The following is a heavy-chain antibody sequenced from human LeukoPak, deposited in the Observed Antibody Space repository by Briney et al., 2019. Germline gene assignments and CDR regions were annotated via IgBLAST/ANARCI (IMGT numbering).Heavy chain of an antibody. V-gene: IGHV3-30*18. D-gene: IGHD6-19*01. J-gene: IGHJ4*02. CDR3: AKDQESSSGWYTDY. CDR1: GFPLSTYG. Sequence: PGGSLRLSCAASGFPLSTYGMHWVRRAPGKGLEWVAVISYDASNKYYPDSVKGRFTISRDNSKNTLYVQMNSLRAEDTAVYYCAKDQESSSGWYTDYWGQGTLVIVSS. CDR2: ISYDASNK.